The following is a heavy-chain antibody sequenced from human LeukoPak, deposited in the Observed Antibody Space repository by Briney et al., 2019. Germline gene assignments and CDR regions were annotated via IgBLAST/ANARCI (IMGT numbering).Heavy chain of an antibody. CDR1: GYTFTSYG. Sequence: ASVKVSCKASGYTFTSYGISWVRQVPGQGLEWMGWISTYNGNTNYAQKFQGRLTMTRDTSINTAYMELSRLRSDDTAVYYCAREGPTYYYDSSGYNQPDWFDPWGQGTLVTVSS. CDR3: AREGPTYYYDSSGYNQPDWFDP. J-gene: IGHJ5*02. CDR2: ISTYNGNT. V-gene: IGHV1-18*01. D-gene: IGHD3-22*01.